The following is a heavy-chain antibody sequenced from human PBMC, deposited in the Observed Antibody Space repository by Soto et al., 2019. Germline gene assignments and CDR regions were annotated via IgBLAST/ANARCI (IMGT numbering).Heavy chain of an antibody. CDR3: ARGVHSSGNYYFDY. D-gene: IGHD6-19*01. Sequence: QVQLVQSGAEVKKPGASLKVSCKASGFTFSTYAISWVRQAPGKGLEWMGGIIPTFGTANYAQKFQGRVTITADKSTSTAYMDLRSLRSEDTAVYYCARGVHSSGNYYFDYWGQGTLVTVS. CDR2: IIPTFGTA. J-gene: IGHJ4*02. V-gene: IGHV1-69*06. CDR1: GFTFSTYA.